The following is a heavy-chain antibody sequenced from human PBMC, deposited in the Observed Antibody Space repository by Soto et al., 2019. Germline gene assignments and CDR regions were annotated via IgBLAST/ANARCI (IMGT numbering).Heavy chain of an antibody. CDR3: ARVSSIAARRSYDS. D-gene: IGHD6-6*01. J-gene: IGHJ4*02. CDR2: LNPHSGKA. V-gene: IGHV1-8*01. CDR1: GYTFTIHD. Sequence: SVKVSCKASGYTFTIHDIHWVRQAPGQGLEWMAGLNPHSGKAAYAQRFQGRLTMTGNASTSTAYMELSGLRSEDTAMYYCARVSSIAARRSYDSWGQGTLVTVSS.